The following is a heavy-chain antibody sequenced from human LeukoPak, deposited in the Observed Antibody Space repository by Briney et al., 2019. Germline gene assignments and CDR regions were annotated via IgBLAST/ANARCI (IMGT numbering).Heavy chain of an antibody. Sequence: ASVKVSCKASGYNFTGYYLHWVRQAPGQGLEWVGWINFSSGGANYAQNFQGRVTMTRDTSSTTASMELRRLTFDDTAVYYCARENRPGYSGYDAPLGYWGQGTLVTVSS. J-gene: IGHJ4*02. V-gene: IGHV1-2*02. D-gene: IGHD5-12*01. CDR3: ARENRPGYSGYDAPLGY. CDR1: GYNFTGYY. CDR2: INFSSGGA.